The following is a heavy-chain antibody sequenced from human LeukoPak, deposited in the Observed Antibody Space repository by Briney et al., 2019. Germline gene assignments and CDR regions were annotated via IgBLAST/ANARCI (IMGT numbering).Heavy chain of an antibody. CDR1: GGSISSGGYS. J-gene: IGHJ5*02. CDR3: AGIVYYYDSSGYSNWFDP. D-gene: IGHD3-22*01. V-gene: IGHV4-30-2*01. Sequence: SQTLSLTCAVSGGSISSGGYSWSWIRQPPGKGLEWIGYIYHSGSTYYNPSLKSRVTISVDRSKNQFSLKLSSVTAADTAVYYCAGIVYYYDSSGYSNWFDPWGQGTLVTVSS. CDR2: IYHSGST.